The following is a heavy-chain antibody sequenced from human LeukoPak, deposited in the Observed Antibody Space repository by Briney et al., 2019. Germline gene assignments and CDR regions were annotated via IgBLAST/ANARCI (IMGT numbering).Heavy chain of an antibody. CDR3: AKDRLYSSASRGDYFDY. CDR1: GFTFAGYA. J-gene: IGHJ4*02. Sequence: GGSLRLSCAASGFTFAGYAMSWVRQAPGRGLEWVSATSGSATSTFYAVSVKGRFTISRDSSKNTLYLQMNSLRAEDTAVYYCAKDRLYSSASRGDYFDYWGQGTLVTVSS. CDR2: TSGSATST. D-gene: IGHD6-6*01. V-gene: IGHV3-23*01.